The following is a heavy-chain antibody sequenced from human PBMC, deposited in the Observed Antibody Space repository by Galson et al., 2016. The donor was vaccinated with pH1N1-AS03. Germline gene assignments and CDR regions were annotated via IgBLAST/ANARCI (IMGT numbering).Heavy chain of an antibody. V-gene: IGHV3-15*01. Sequence: SLRLSCAVSGVSGVTFSDAWMNWVHQAPGKGLEWGARFKSKLSGGTIDYAAPVKGRFIVSRDDSRNTVHLQMNGLKTEDTAVYYCSMATGRTDFDYWGQGTLITVSS. J-gene: IGHJ4*02. CDR2: FKSKLSGGTI. CDR1: GVSGVTFSDAW. D-gene: IGHD5-24*01. CDR3: SMATGRTDFDY.